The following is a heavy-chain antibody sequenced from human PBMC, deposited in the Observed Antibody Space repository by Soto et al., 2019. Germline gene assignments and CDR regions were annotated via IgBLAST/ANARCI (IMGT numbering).Heavy chain of an antibody. Sequence: EVQLLESGGGLVQPGGSLKLSCAASGFTLSGYARNWVRQAPGKGLEWVSVISGSGDSTYYADSVKGRFTISRDNSKNTLYLQMNSLRAEDTAVYYCARRSSGWYFDYWGQGTLVTVSS. J-gene: IGHJ4*02. CDR2: ISGSGDST. CDR3: ARRSSGWYFDY. CDR1: GFTLSGYA. D-gene: IGHD6-19*01. V-gene: IGHV3-23*01.